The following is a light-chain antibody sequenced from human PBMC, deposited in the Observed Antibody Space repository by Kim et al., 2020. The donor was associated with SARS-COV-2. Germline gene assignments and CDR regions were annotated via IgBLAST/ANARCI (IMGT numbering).Light chain of an antibody. Sequence: GQKGTVNCAGDARNDGTNFVSWYQALPGTAPKMRMQDTTQRPSGIPDRVSGSKSGTSATLDITGLQTGDEADYYCLTWDSSLRAGVFGGGTKVTVL. J-gene: IGLJ2*01. V-gene: IGLV1-51*01. CDR2: DTT. CDR3: LTWDSSLRAGV. CDR1: ARNDGTNF.